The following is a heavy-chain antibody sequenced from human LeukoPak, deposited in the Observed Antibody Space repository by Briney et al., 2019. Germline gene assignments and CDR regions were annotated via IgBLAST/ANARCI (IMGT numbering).Heavy chain of an antibody. Sequence: SETLSLTCTVSGGSISSSYWSWIRQPPGKGLERIASIYDSETTKYNPSLRSRATISSDTSKNQFSLKLSSVTAADTAVYYCARGKYYFDYWGQGTLVTVSS. CDR3: ARGKYYFDY. V-gene: IGHV4-59*01. J-gene: IGHJ4*02. CDR1: GGSISSSY. CDR2: IYDSETT.